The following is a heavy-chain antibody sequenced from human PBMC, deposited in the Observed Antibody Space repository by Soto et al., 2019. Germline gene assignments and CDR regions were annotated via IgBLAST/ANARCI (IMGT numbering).Heavy chain of an antibody. J-gene: IGHJ3*02. Sequence: QVQLQESGPGLVKPSQTLSLTCTVSGGSISSGGYYWSWIRKHPGKGLEWIGYIYYSGSTYYNPSLKSRATISVDTSNNQFFLKLSSVTAADTAVYYCARDLGMATIGSAFDIWGLGTMVTVSS. D-gene: IGHD5-12*01. CDR3: ARDLGMATIGSAFDI. CDR2: IYYSGST. CDR1: GGSISSGGYY. V-gene: IGHV4-31*03.